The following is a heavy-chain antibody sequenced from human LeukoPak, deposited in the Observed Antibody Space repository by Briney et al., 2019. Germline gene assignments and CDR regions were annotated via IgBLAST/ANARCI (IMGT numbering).Heavy chain of an antibody. CDR1: SGPISTYF. CDR2: IHDSGRT. D-gene: IGHD2-8*01. J-gene: IGHJ5*02. V-gene: IGHV4-59*01. CDR3: AREPAAGNGGCFDA. Sequence: SETLSLTCTVSSGPISTYFWSWIRQPPGKGLEWIGFIHDSGRTDYNPSLKSRLTISLDTSKNQFSLKLTSVTAADTAVYYCAREPAAGNGGCFDAWGQVTLVTVSS.